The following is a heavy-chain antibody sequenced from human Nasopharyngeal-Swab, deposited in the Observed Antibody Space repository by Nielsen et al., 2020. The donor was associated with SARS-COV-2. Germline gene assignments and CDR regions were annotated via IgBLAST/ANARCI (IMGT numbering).Heavy chain of an antibody. D-gene: IGHD2-21*02. J-gene: IGHJ3*02. Sequence: GESLKISCAASGFTFSSYAMHWVRQAPGKGLEWVAVISYDGSNKYYADSVKGRFTISRDNSKNTLYLQMNSLRAEDTAVYYCASACGGDCYLGAFDIWGQGTMATVSS. CDR1: GFTFSSYA. CDR2: ISYDGSNK. CDR3: ASACGGDCYLGAFDI. V-gene: IGHV3-30-3*01.